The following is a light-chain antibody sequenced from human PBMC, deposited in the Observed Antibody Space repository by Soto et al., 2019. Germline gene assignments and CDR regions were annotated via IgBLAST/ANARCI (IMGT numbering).Light chain of an antibody. Sequence: QSVLTQPAAVSGSPGQSITISCAGTNSDIGDYDYVSWYQHHPGKAPRLLIYEVSSRPSGVANRFSASKSGNTASLTISGLQAEDEDDYYCTSYTNINYVIFGGGTKLTVL. CDR2: EVS. CDR1: NSDIGDYDY. V-gene: IGLV2-14*01. J-gene: IGLJ2*01. CDR3: TSYTNINYVI.